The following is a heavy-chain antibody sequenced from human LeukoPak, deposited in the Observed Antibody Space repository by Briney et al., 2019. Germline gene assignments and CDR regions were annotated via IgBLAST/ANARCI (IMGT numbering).Heavy chain of an antibody. Sequence: SETLSLTCTVSGGSLSSSSYYWGWIRQPPGKGLEWIGYIYYSGSTNYNPSLKSRVTISVDTSKNQFSLKLSSVTAADTAVYYCAGQLWTPGWFDPWGQGTLVTVSS. CDR2: IYYSGST. V-gene: IGHV4-61*05. CDR1: GGSLSSSSYY. D-gene: IGHD5-18*01. CDR3: AGQLWTPGWFDP. J-gene: IGHJ5*02.